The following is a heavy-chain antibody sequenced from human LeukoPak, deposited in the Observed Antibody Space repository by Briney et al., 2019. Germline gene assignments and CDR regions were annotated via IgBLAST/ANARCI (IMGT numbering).Heavy chain of an antibody. J-gene: IGHJ4*02. Sequence: SETLSLTCTVSGYSISNNFYWAWIRQSPGKGLEWIVSINHSWSTYYNPSLKSRVTISVDTSKNQFSLKLTSVTAADTAVYYCAKDFRTPWWEQFDFWGQGTLVTVSS. CDR3: AKDFRTPWWEQFDF. D-gene: IGHD1-26*01. V-gene: IGHV4-38-2*02. CDR1: GYSISNNFY. CDR2: INHSWST.